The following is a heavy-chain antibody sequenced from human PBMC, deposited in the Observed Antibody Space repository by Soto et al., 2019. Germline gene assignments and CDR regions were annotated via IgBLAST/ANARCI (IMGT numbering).Heavy chain of an antibody. CDR1: GGSISSGDYY. J-gene: IGHJ6*02. D-gene: IGHD6-19*01. CDR3: ARYWYSSGWYYYGMDV. V-gene: IGHV4-61*08. CDR2: IYYSGST. Sequence: SETLSLTCTVSGGSISSGDYYWSWIRQPPGKGLEWIGYIYYSGSTNYNPSLKSRVTISVDTSKNQFSLKLSSVTAADTAVYYCARYWYSSGWYYYGMDVWGQGTTVTVSS.